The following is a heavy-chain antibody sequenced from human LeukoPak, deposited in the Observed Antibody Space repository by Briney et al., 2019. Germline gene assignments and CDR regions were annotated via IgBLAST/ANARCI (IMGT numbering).Heavy chain of an antibody. CDR1: GFTFDDYG. J-gene: IGHJ1*01. D-gene: IGHD6-6*01. Sequence: GGSLRLSCAASGFTFDDYGMRWVRQAPGKELEWVSGINWNGGSTGYADSVKGRFTISRDNAKNSLYLQMNSLRAEDTALYYCARDPTSSSPRYSQHWGQGTLVTVSS. CDR2: INWNGGST. V-gene: IGHV3-20*04. CDR3: ARDPTSSSPRYSQH.